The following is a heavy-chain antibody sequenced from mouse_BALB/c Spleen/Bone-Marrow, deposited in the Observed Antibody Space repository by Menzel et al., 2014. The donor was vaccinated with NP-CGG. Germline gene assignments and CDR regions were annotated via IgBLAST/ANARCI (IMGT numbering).Heavy chain of an antibody. J-gene: IGHJ4*01. V-gene: IGHV14-3*02. CDR3: ARWEYYAMDY. Sequence: EVQLVESGAELVKPGASVKLSCTASGFNIKDTYMHWVKQRPEQGLEWIGRIDPANGNTKYDPKFQGKATITADTSSNTAHLQLSSLTSEDPAVYYCARWEYYAMDYWGQGTSVTVSS. CDR1: GFNIKDTY. D-gene: IGHD4-1*01. CDR2: IDPANGNT.